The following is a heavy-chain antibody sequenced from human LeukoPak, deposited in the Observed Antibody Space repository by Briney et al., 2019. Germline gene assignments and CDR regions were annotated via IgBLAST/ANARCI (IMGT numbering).Heavy chain of an antibody. CDR1: GFTFSSYS. J-gene: IGHJ4*02. V-gene: IGHV3-48*01. Sequence: GGSLRLSCAASGFTFSSYSMNWVRQAPGEGLEWVSYISSLSGTIYYADSVKGRFTISRDNAKNSLYLQMDSLRAEDTAVYYCAKWAQYYYDSSGYYSDYWGQGTLVTVSS. D-gene: IGHD3-22*01. CDR3: AKWAQYYYDSSGYYSDY. CDR2: ISSLSGTI.